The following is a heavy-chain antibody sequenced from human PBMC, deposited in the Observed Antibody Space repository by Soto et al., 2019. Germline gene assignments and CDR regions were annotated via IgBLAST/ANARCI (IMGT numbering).Heavy chain of an antibody. J-gene: IGHJ4*02. CDR2: ISYDGSNK. Sequence: PGGSLRLSCAASGFTFSSYAMHWVRQAPGKGLEWVAVISYDGSNKYYADSVKGRFTISRDNSKNTLYLQMNSLRAEDTAVYYCARTLLVAGGNSVDYFDYWGQGTLVTVSS. CDR1: GFTFSSYA. D-gene: IGHD2-21*02. V-gene: IGHV3-30-3*01. CDR3: ARTLLVAGGNSVDYFDY.